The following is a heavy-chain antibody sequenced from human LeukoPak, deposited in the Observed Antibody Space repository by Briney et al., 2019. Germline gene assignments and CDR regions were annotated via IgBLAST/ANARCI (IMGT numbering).Heavy chain of an antibody. D-gene: IGHD6-19*01. CDR2: IYPGDSDT. CDR3: ARLVEVAGRLDY. V-gene: IGHV5-51*01. J-gene: IGHJ4*02. Sequence: GGSLKISCKGSGYSFTSYWIGWVRQMPGKGLEGMGIIYPGDSDTRYSPSFQGQVTISADKSISTAYLQWSRLKASDTAMYYCARLVEVAGRLDYWGQGTPVIVSS. CDR1: GYSFTSYW.